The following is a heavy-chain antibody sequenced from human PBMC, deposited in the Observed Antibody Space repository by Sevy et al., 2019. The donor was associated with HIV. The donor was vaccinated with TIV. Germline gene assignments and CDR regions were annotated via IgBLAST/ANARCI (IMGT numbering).Heavy chain of an antibody. CDR1: GYTFTDYY. CDR2: INPNDGVT. J-gene: IGHJ6*02. Sequence: ASVKVSCKASGYTFTDYYIHWVRQAPGQGLEWMAWINPNDGVTKYAQRFQGGVTVTRDTSVSTAYMELRGLRNDDTAIYYCARLTTKPTSDLYGMDVWGPGTTVTVSS. D-gene: IGHD4-17*01. CDR3: ARLTTKPTSDLYGMDV. V-gene: IGHV1-2*02.